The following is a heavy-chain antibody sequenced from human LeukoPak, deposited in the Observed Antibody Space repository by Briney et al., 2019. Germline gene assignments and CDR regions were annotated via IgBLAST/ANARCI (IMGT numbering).Heavy chain of an antibody. V-gene: IGHV3-23*01. CDR2: ISCIRRST. CDR3: AKDLAVAATSIDY. J-gene: IGHJ4*02. CDR1: GFTFSSYA. Sequence: PGXSXXLSCAAXGFTFSSYAXSWVRQAPGKGLXWVSSISCIRRSTYYADSVKGRFTISRHNSKNTLYLQMNSLRAEDTAVYYCAKDLAVAATSIDYWGQGTLVTVSS. D-gene: IGHD6-19*01.